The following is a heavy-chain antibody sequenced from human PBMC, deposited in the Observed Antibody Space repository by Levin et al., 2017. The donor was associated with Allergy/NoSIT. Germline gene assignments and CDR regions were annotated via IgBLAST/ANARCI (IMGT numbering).Heavy chain of an antibody. CDR3: ARGPMVQGVRGYYYYYMDV. CDR2: IYHSGST. D-gene: IGHD3-10*01. Sequence: SETLSLTCAVSGGSISSSNWWSWVRQPPGKGLEWIGEIYHSGSTNYNPSLKSRVTISVDKSKNQFSLKLSSVTAADTAVYYCARGPMVQGVRGYYYYYMDVWGKGTTVTVSS. CDR1: GGSISSSNW. J-gene: IGHJ6*03. V-gene: IGHV4-4*02.